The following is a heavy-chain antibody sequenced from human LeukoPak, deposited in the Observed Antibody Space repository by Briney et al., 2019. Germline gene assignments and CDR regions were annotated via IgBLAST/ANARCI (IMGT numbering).Heavy chain of an antibody. CDR2: IRYDGSNK. J-gene: IGHJ4*02. CDR3: AKKGPGSGSYYNGFDY. V-gene: IGHV3-30*02. D-gene: IGHD3-10*01. Sequence: GGSLRLSCAASGFTFSSYGMHWVRHAPGKGMEWVAFIRYDGSNKYYADSVKGRFTISRDNSKNTLYLQMNSLRAEDTAVYYCAKKGPGSGSYYNGFDYWGQGTLVTVSS. CDR1: GFTFSSYG.